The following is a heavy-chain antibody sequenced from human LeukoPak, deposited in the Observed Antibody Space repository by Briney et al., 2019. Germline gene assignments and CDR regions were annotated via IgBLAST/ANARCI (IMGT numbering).Heavy chain of an antibody. CDR3: ASGEAVAGGDY. V-gene: IGHV1-18*01. D-gene: IGHD6-19*01. Sequence: ASVKVSCKTSGYTFTTYSITWVRQAPGQGLEWMGWISTHNGNTNYAQKYQDRVTMTTDTSTRTAYMELRSLRSDDTAVYYCASGEAVAGGDYWGQGTLVTVSS. CDR2: ISTHNGNT. CDR1: GYTFTTYS. J-gene: IGHJ4*02.